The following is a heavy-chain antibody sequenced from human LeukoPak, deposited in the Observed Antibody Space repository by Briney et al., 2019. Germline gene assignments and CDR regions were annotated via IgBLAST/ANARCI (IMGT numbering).Heavy chain of an antibody. CDR2: ISGSGGST. J-gene: IGHJ4*02. D-gene: IGHD6-19*01. V-gene: IGHV3-23*01. Sequence: PGGSLRLSCAASGFTFSSYAMSWVRQAPGKGLEWVSAISGSGGSTYYADSVKGRFTISRDNSKNTRYLQMNSLRAEDTAVYYCAKATEQWLAYYFDYWGQGTLVTVSS. CDR3: AKATEQWLAYYFDY. CDR1: GFTFSSYA.